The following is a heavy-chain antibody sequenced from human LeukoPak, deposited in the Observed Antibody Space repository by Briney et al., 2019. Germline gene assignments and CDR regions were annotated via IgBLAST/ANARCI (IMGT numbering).Heavy chain of an antibody. Sequence: ASVKVSCKASGYTFTVYYMHWVRQAPGQGLEWMGWINPNSGDTNYAQKFQGRVTMTRDTSISTAYMELSSLRSDDTAVYYCARGWEDYHYYYYMDVWGKGTTVTVSS. CDR2: INPNSGDT. CDR3: ARGWEDYHYYYYMDV. D-gene: IGHD1-26*01. V-gene: IGHV1-2*02. J-gene: IGHJ6*03. CDR1: GYTFTVYY.